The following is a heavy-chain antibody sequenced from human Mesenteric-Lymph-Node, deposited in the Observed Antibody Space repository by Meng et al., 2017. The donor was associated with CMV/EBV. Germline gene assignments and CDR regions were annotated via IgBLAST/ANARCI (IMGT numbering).Heavy chain of an antibody. CDR2: IYHSGST. V-gene: IGHV4-38-2*02. Sequence: SETLSLTCTVSGYSISSGYYWGWIRQPPGKGLEWIGSIYHSGSTYYNPSLKSRVTISVDTSKNQFSLKLSSVTAADTAVYYCARTAHSPTTYYYGMDVWGQGTTVTVSS. CDR3: ARTAHSPTTYYYGMDV. CDR1: GYSISSGYY. D-gene: IGHD2-21*02. J-gene: IGHJ6*02.